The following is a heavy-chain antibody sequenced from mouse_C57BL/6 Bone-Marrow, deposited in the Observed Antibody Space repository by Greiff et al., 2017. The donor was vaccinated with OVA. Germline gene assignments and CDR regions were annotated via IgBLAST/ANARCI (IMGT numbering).Heavy chain of an antibody. D-gene: IGHD1-1*01. CDR2: INPGSGGT. CDR3: ARSEDYYGSSLEYFDV. Sequence: QVHVKQSGAELVRPGTSVKVSCKASGYAFTNYLIEWVKQRPGQGLEWIGVINPGSGGTNYNEKFKGKATLTADKSSSTAYMQLSSLTSEDSAVYFCARSEDYYGSSLEYFDVWGTGTTVTVSS. V-gene: IGHV1-54*01. J-gene: IGHJ1*03. CDR1: GYAFTNYL.